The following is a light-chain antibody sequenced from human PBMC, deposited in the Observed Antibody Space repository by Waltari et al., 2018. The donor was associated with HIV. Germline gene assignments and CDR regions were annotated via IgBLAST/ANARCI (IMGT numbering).Light chain of an antibody. CDR2: INDDGSH. CDR1: SGPSNYA. CDR3: QTWASGVVV. V-gene: IGLV4-69*01. Sequence: QLVLTQSPSASASLGSSVKLTCPLSSGPSNYAIAWHRPRPEKGPRYVMKINDDGSHAKGDGIPDRFSGSSSGAERYLTISSLQSEDEADYYCQTWASGVVVFGGGTKLTVL. J-gene: IGLJ2*01.